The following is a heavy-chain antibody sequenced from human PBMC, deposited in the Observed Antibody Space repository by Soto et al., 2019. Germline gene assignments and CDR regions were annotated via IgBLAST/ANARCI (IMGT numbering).Heavy chain of an antibody. D-gene: IGHD6-13*01. CDR1: GFTFSSYD. V-gene: IGHV3-13*01. Sequence: HPGGSLRLSCAASGFTFSSYDMHWVRQATGKGLEWVSAIGTAGDTYYPGSVKGRFTISRENAKNSLYLQMNSLRAGDTAVYYCARDSGVIAADNYGMDVWGQGTTVTVSS. CDR3: ARDSGVIAADNYGMDV. J-gene: IGHJ6*02. CDR2: IGTAGDT.